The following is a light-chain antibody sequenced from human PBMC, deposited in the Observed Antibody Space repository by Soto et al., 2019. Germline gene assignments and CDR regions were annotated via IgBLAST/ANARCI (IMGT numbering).Light chain of an antibody. CDR2: EVN. CDR1: SSDIGLYNY. V-gene: IGLV2-14*01. CDR3: SSLSTTSTPIV. Sequence: LVHPGSMSGTPGQSITIPCTGASSDIGLYNYVSWYQHHPGKAPKLLISEVNVRPSGLSDRFSASKAGNTASLTISGLQPEDEAYYYCSSLSTTSTPIVFGSGTKVTVL. J-gene: IGLJ1*01.